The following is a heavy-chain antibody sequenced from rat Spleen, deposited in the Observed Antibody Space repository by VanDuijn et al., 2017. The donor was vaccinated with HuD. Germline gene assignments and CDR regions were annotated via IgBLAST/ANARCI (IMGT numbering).Heavy chain of an antibody. CDR1: GFTFSDYY. CDR2: ISYEGSGT. V-gene: IGHV5-22*01. CDR3: ARYSSYFDY. J-gene: IGHJ2*01. Sequence: EVQLVESGGGLVQPGRSLKLSCAASGFTFSDYYMAWVRQAPEKGLEWVASISYEGSGTYYGDSVKGLFTFSRDNAKSTLYLQMNSLRSEDTATYYCARYSSYFDYWGQGVMVTVS. D-gene: IGHD1-1*01.